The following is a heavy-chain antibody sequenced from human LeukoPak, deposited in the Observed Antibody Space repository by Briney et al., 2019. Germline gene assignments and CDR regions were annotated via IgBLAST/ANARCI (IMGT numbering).Heavy chain of an antibody. J-gene: IGHJ4*02. CDR2: IRSKAYGGTT. CDR3: TRQGVVGATEVDYFDY. Sequence: GGSLRLSCTAPGFTFGDYAMSWVRQAPGKGLEWVGFIRSKAYGGTTEYAASVKGRFTISRGDSKSIAYLQMNSLKTEDTAVYYCTRQGVVGATEVDYFDYWGQGTLVTVSS. CDR1: GFTFGDYA. V-gene: IGHV3-49*04. D-gene: IGHD1-26*01.